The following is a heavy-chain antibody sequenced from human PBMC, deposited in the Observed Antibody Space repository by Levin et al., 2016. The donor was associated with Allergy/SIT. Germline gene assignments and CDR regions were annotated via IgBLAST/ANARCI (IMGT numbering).Heavy chain of an antibody. CDR3: AKEFVHVSGNYLGDY. V-gene: IGHV3-23*01. Sequence: WIRQPPGKGLEWVSAMSGGGGSIYYADSVKGRFTISRDNSKNTLYLQMNSLRAEDTAVYYCAKEFVHVSGNYLGDYWGQGTLVTVSS. J-gene: IGHJ4*02. CDR2: MSGGGGSI. D-gene: IGHD3-10*01.